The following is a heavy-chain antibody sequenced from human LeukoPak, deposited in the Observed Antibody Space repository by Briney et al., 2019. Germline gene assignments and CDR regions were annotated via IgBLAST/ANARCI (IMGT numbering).Heavy chain of an antibody. V-gene: IGHV3-30*18. D-gene: IGHD5-12*01. CDR1: GFTFSSYG. CDR2: ISYDGSNE. Sequence: GGSLRLSCAASGFTFSSYGMLWVRQAPGKGLEGVAVISYDGSNEYYADSVKGRFTTSRDNPKNTLYMQMNGLRAEDTAVYYCAKDSGYSGYGGGHYFDYWGQGTLVTVSS. J-gene: IGHJ4*02. CDR3: AKDSGYSGYGGGHYFDY.